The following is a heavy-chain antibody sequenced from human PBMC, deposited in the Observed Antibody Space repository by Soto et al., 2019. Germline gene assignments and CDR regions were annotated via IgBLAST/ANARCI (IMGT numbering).Heavy chain of an antibody. V-gene: IGHV4-59*12. CDR1: GGSISSYY. CDR3: AADVGGYIYGLARH. CDR2: IYYSANA. J-gene: IGHJ4*02. Sequence: ALETLSLTCPVSGGSISSYYWSWIRQPPGKGLEWIGYIYYSANANYAQMLQERVTISRDMSTSTAYMELSSLRPEDTAVYYCAADVGGYIYGLARHWGPGTLVTVSS. D-gene: IGHD4-17*01.